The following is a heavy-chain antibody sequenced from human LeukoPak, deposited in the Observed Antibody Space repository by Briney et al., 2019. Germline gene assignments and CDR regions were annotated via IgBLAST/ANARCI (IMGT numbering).Heavy chain of an antibody. Sequence: PSETLSLTCAVYGGSFSGYYWSWIRHPPGKGLEWIGEINHSGSTNYNPSLKSRVTISVDTSKNQLSLKMSSVTAADTAVYYCARGGYGHILNPYYFDYWGQGTLVTVSS. V-gene: IGHV4-34*01. CDR1: GGSFSGYY. D-gene: IGHD5-12*01. CDR2: INHSGST. CDR3: ARGGYGHILNPYYFDY. J-gene: IGHJ4*02.